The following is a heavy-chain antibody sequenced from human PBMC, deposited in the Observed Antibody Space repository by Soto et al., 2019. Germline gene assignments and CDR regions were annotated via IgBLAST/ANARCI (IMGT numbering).Heavy chain of an antibody. J-gene: IGHJ4*02. CDR3: CRPIYYNNLAPH. CDR2: IFYSGST. D-gene: IGHD3-10*01. CDR1: GGSVNSYY. Sequence: KPSETLSLTCTVSGGSVNSYYWSWIRQPPGKGLEWIGYIFYSGSTKSNPSLKSRVTMSVDMSKNQFSLRLTSVTAADTAVYYCCRPIYYNNLAPHWGQGTLVTVSS. V-gene: IGHV4-59*02.